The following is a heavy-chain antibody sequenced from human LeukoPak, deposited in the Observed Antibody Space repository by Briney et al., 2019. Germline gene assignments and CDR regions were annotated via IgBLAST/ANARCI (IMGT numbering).Heavy chain of an antibody. CDR3: WLGATGMATINYMDV. Sequence: ASVKVSCKASGYTFTGYYMHWVRQAPGQGLEWMGWINPNSGGTNYAQKFQGRVTMTRDTSISTAYMELSRLRSDDTAVYYCWLGATGMATINYMDVWGKGTTVTISS. CDR1: GYTFTGYY. CDR2: INPNSGGT. D-gene: IGHD5-12*01. J-gene: IGHJ6*03. V-gene: IGHV1-2*02.